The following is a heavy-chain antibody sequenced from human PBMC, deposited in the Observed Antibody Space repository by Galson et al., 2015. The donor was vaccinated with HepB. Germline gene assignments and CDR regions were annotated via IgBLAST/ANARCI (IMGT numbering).Heavy chain of an antibody. CDR2: ISAYNGNT. V-gene: IGHV1-18*01. D-gene: IGHD4-11*01. CDR3: ARDLSRTTVYYYYYMDV. Sequence: VSCKASGYTFTSYGISWVRRAPGQGLEWMGWISAYNGNTNYAQKLQGRVTMTTDTSTSTAYMELRSLRSDDTAVYYCARDLSRTTVYYYYYMDVWGKGTTVTVSS. J-gene: IGHJ6*03. CDR1: GYTFTSYG.